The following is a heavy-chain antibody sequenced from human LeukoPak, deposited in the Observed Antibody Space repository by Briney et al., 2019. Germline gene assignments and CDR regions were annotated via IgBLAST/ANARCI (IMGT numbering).Heavy chain of an antibody. D-gene: IGHD6-13*01. V-gene: IGHV3-23*01. CDR1: GFTFSSYA. CDR2: ISGSGGST. Sequence: GGSLRLSCTASGFTFSSYAMSWVRQAPGKGLEWVSAISGSGGSTYYADSVKGRFTISRDNSKNTLHLQMNSLRAEDTAVYYCAKEHTRGQQLGIMDVWGKGTTVTVSS. CDR3: AKEHTRGQQLGIMDV. J-gene: IGHJ6*03.